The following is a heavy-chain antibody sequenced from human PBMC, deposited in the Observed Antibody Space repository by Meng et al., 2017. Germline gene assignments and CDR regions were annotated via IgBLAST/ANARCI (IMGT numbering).Heavy chain of an antibody. Sequence: GESLKISCAVSGVSFSDFDIHWVRQASGKGLEWVGRIGGRRKNYAAAYAAPVRGRFTISRDDSRSTAYLQRDSLKTDDSAVYYCTMYIRGHIWGQGTMVTVSS. V-gene: IGHV3-73*01. CDR2: IGGRRKNYAA. D-gene: IGHD1-1*01. J-gene: IGHJ3*02. CDR1: GVSFSDFD. CDR3: TMYIRGHI.